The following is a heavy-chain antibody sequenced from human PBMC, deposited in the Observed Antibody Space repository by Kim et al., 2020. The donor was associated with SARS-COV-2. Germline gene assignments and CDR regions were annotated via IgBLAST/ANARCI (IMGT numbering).Heavy chain of an antibody. CDR3: ASEDCSDSTCYY. Sequence: GGSLRLSCAASGFAFSSFNMNWVRQAPGKGLEWVSSISTSSYRFYADSVKGRFTISRDNAQNLLYLQMNSLRAEDTAIYYCASEDCSDSTCYYWGQGALVTVP. J-gene: IGHJ4*02. D-gene: IGHD2-15*01. V-gene: IGHV3-21*01. CDR2: ISTSSYR. CDR1: GFAFSSFN.